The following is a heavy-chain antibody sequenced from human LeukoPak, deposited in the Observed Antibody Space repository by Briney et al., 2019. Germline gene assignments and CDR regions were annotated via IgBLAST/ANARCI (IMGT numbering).Heavy chain of an antibody. CDR1: GFTFSSYA. D-gene: IGHD4-23*01. CDR3: ARDGTLTLDY. Sequence: QAGGSLRLSCAASGFTFSSYAMSWVRQAPGKGLEWVAVISYDGSNKYYADSVKGRFTISRDNSKNTLYLQMNSLRAEDTAVYYCARDGTLTLDYWGQGTLVTVSS. CDR2: ISYDGSNK. V-gene: IGHV3-30-3*01. J-gene: IGHJ4*02.